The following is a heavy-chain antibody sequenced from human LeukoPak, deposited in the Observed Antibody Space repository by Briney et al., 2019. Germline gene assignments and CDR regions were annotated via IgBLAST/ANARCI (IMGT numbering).Heavy chain of an antibody. V-gene: IGHV1-2*02. CDR1: GYTFTGYY. D-gene: IGHD3-10*01. Sequence: GASVKVSCKASGYTFTGYYMHWVRQAPGQGLEWMGWINPNSGGTNYAQKFQGRVTMTRDTSISTTYMELSRLRSDDTAVYYCARQGYGSGSYYRNDNWFDPWGQGTLVTVSS. CDR3: ARQGYGSGSYYRNDNWFDP. CDR2: INPNSGGT. J-gene: IGHJ5*02.